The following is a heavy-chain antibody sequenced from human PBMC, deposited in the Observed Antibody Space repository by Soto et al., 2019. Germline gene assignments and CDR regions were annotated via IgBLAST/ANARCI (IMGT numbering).Heavy chain of an antibody. D-gene: IGHD3-3*01. CDR3: ARDQLRGVTIFGVVTHYYGMDV. V-gene: IGHV3-30-3*01. CDR1: GFTFSSYA. J-gene: IGHJ6*02. Sequence: GESLKISCAASGFTFSSYAMHWVRQAPGKGLEWVAVISYDGSNKYYADSVKGRFTISRDNSKNTLYLQMNSLRAEDTAVYYCARDQLRGVTIFGVVTHYYGMDVWGQGTTVTVSS. CDR2: ISYDGSNK.